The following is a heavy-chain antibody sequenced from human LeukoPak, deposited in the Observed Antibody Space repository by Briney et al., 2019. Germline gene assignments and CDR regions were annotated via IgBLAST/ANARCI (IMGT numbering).Heavy chain of an antibody. CDR1: GGSISSYY. J-gene: IGHJ1*01. Sequence: SETLSLTCTVSGGSISSYYWSWIRQPPGKGLEWIGYIYYSGSTNYNPSLKSRVTISVDTSKNQFSLKLSSVTAADTAVYYCARHGSQNHVRYFQHWGQGTLVTVSS. CDR3: ARHGSQNHVRYFQH. CDR2: IYYSGST. V-gene: IGHV4-59*08. D-gene: IGHD1-14*01.